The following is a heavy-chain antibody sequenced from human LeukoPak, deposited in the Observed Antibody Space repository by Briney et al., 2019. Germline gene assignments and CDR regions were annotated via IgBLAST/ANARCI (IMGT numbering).Heavy chain of an antibody. D-gene: IGHD2-15*01. CDR1: GFTFSSYG. Sequence: GRSLRLSCAASGFTFSSYGMHWVRQAPGKGLEWVAFISYDGSTIYYADSVKGRLYISRDNSKNTLYVQMNSLRPEDTAVYYCARDLSERYSIDHWGQGTLVTVPS. CDR2: ISYDGSTI. J-gene: IGHJ4*02. V-gene: IGHV3-30*19. CDR3: ARDLSERYSIDH.